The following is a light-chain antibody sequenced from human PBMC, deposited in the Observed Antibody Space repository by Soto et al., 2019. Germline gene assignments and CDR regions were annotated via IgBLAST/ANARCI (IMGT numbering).Light chain of an antibody. CDR2: GNN. V-gene: IGLV1-40*01. Sequence: QSVLTQPPSVSGAPGQRVTISCTGSSSNIGAGYDVHWYQQLPGTAPTLLISGNNNRPSGVPDRLSGSKSGTSASLAITGLRAEEEADYFCQSYDSSLSGYVFGTGTKVTVL. J-gene: IGLJ1*01. CDR3: QSYDSSLSGYV. CDR1: SSNIGAGYD.